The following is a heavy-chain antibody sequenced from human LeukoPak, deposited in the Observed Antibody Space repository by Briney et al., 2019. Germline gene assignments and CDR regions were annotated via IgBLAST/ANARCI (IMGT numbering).Heavy chain of an antibody. Sequence: GGSLRLSCAASGLALSNYYMSWIRQAPGKGLEWVSYISNIGSTTHHADSVKGRFTISRDNAKNSLYLQMNSLRAEDTAVYYCASDISNKGFDYWGQGTLVTVSS. V-gene: IGHV3-11*04. D-gene: IGHD3-3*02. CDR1: GLALSNYY. CDR2: ISNIGSTT. J-gene: IGHJ4*02. CDR3: ASDISNKGFDY.